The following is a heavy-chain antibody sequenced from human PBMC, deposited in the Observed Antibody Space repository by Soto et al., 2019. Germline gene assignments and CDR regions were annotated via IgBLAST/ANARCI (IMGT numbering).Heavy chain of an antibody. D-gene: IGHD2-21*02. CDR1: GFTFSSCG. CDR3: ANEGAGPGVVTAITYLS. CDR2: RSYAGSNR. J-gene: IGHJ5*02. Sequence: GASLRLSCAASGFTFSSCGMRGVRQAPGKGLEWGAVRSYAGSNRYHADSAKSRFTIPRDTSQTTLYLQMHSLRAQATAVYYCANEGAGPGVVTAITYLSWGPGTLVTVSS. V-gene: IGHV3-30*18.